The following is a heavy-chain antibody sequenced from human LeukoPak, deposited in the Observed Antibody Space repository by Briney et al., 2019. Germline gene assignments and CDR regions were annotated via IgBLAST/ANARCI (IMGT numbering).Heavy chain of an antibody. CDR3: AKAVTTYYYYYYMDV. V-gene: IGHV3-30*04. Sequence: PGGSLRLSCAASGFTFSSYAMHWVRQAPGKGLEWVAVISYDGSNKYYADSVKGRFTISRHNSKNTLYLQMNSQRAEDTAVYYCAKAVTTYYYYYYMDVWGKGTTVTISS. CDR2: ISYDGSNK. D-gene: IGHD1-1*01. J-gene: IGHJ6*03. CDR1: GFTFSSYA.